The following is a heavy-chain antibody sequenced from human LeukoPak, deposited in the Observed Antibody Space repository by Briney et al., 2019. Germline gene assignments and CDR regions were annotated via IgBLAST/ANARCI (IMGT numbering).Heavy chain of an antibody. D-gene: IGHD5-12*01. CDR2: INHSGST. CDR1: GGSFSGYY. J-gene: IGHJ4*02. Sequence: SETLSLTCAVYGGSFSGYYWSWIRQPPGKGLEWIGEINHSGSTNYNPSLKSRVTISVDTSKNQFSLKLSSVTAADTAVYYCARHGGYSGYAYWGQGTLVTVSS. V-gene: IGHV4-34*01. CDR3: ARHGGYSGYAY.